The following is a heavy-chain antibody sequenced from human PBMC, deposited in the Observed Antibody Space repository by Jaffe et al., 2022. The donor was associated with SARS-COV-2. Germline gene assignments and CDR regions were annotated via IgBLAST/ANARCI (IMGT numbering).Heavy chain of an antibody. J-gene: IGHJ4*02. Sequence: QVQLQESGPGLEKPSETLSLTCTVSGGSISSGSYYWSWIRQPPGKGLEWIGYIYYSGGTNSNPSLKSRVTISVDTSKNQFSLKLTSVTAADTAIYYCARGRDSSGWHVLDYWGQGTLVTVSS. D-gene: IGHD6-19*01. CDR3: ARGRDSSGWHVLDY. CDR1: GGSISSGSYY. V-gene: IGHV4-61*01. CDR2: IYYSGGT.